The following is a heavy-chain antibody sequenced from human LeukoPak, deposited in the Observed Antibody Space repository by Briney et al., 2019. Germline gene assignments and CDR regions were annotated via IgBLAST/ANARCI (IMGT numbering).Heavy chain of an antibody. V-gene: IGHV1-46*01. CDR1: GYTFTSYY. CDR3: ARDLGIVVVVAATPGVDY. D-gene: IGHD2-15*01. Sequence: ASVKVSCKASGYTFTSYYMHWVRPAPGQGLEWMGIINPSGGSTSSAQKFQGRVTMTTDTSTSTVYIELSRLRSVDTAVYYCARDLGIVVVVAATPGVDYWGQGTLVTVSS. J-gene: IGHJ4*02. CDR2: INPSGGST.